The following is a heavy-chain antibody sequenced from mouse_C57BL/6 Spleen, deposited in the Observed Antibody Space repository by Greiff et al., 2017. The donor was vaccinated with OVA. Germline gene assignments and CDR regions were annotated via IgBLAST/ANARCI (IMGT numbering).Heavy chain of an antibody. CDR1: GYSITSGYY. CDR2: ISYDGSN. Sequence: EVHLVESGPGLVKPSQSLSLTCSVTGYSITSGYYWNWIRQLPGNKQEWMGYISYDGSNNYNPSLKNRIPITSDTAKNKLFLQLTSVNTEDTAAYYCARDRGYVYFGVWGTGTTVTVDS. D-gene: IGHD3-1*01. V-gene: IGHV3-6*01. J-gene: IGHJ1*03. CDR3: ARDRGYVYFGV.